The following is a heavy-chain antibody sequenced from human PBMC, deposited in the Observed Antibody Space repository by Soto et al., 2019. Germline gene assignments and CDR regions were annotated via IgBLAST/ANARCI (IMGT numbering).Heavy chain of an antibody. V-gene: IGHV4-59*08. D-gene: IGHD3-10*01. CDR1: GGSISSYY. CDR3: ARRYGSNFDY. Sequence: SETLSLTCTVSGGSISSYYWSWIRQPPGKGLEWIGYIYYSGSTNYNPSLKSRVTISVDTSKNQFSLKLSSVTAADTAVYYCARRYGSNFDYWGQGALVTVSS. CDR2: IYYSGST. J-gene: IGHJ4*02.